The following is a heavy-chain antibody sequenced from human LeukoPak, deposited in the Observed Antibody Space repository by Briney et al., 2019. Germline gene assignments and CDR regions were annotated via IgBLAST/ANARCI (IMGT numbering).Heavy chain of an antibody. CDR3: ARDSVTMVRGVIIADIYYYYGMDV. J-gene: IGHJ6*02. CDR1: GFTFSSYS. Sequence: PGGSLRLSCAASGFTFSSYSMNWVRQAPGKGLEWVSYISSSSSTIYYADSVKGRFTIPRDNAKNSLYLQMNSLRAEDTAVYYCARDSVTMVRGVIIADIYYYYGMDVWGQGTTVTVSS. CDR2: ISSSSSTI. D-gene: IGHD3-10*01. V-gene: IGHV3-48*01.